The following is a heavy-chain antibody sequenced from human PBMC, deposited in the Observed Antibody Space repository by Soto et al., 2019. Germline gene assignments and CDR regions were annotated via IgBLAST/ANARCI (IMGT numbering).Heavy chain of an antibody. V-gene: IGHV1-69*13. J-gene: IGHJ3*02. CDR1: GGTFSSYA. CDR2: IIPIFGTA. D-gene: IGHD1-26*01. CDR3: ARDKRELLPPFDAFGI. Sequence: ASVKVSCKASGGTFSSYAISWVRQAPGQGLEWMGGIIPIFGTANYAQKFQGRVTITADESTSTAYMELSSLRSEDTAVYYCARDKRELLPPFDAFGIWGQGTMVTVSS.